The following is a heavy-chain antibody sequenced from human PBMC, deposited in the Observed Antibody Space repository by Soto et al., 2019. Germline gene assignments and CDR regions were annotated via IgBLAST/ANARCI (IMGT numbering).Heavy chain of an antibody. CDR3: AKDLGWCGGDCYSENYYGMDV. CDR1: GFTFSSYG. V-gene: IGHV3-30*18. CDR2: ISYDGSNK. D-gene: IGHD2-21*02. Sequence: QVQLVESGGGVVQPGRSLRLSCAASGFTFSSYGMHWVRQAPGKGLEWVAVISYDGSNKYYADSVKGRFTISRDNSKNTLYLKMNSLRAEDTAVYYCAKDLGWCGGDCYSENYYGMDVWGQGTTVTVSS. J-gene: IGHJ6*02.